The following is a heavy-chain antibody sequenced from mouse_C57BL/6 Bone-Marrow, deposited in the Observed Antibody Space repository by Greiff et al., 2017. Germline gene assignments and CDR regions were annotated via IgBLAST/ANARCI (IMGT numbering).Heavy chain of an antibody. CDR2: ISDGGSYT. J-gene: IGHJ3*01. D-gene: IGHD1-1*01. CDR3: ARDPLITTVVATRFAY. Sequence: EVMLVESGGGLVKPGGSLKLSCAASGFTFSSYAMSWVRQTPEKRLEWVATISDGGSYTYYPDNVKGRFTISRDNAKNNLYLQMSHLKSEDTAMYYCARDPLITTVVATRFAYWGQGTLVTVSA. V-gene: IGHV5-4*01. CDR1: GFTFSSYA.